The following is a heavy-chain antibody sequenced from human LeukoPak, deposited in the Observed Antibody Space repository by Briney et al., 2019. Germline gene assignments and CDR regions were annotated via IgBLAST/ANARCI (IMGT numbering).Heavy chain of an antibody. CDR1: GYSFTSYW. CDR3: ARVAGRHELDAFDI. V-gene: IGHV5-51*01. J-gene: IGHJ3*02. CDR2: IYPGDSDT. Sequence: GESLKISCKGSGYSFTSYWIAWVRQMPGKGLEWMGIIYPGDSDTRYSPSFQGQVTISVDKSFSTAYLQWSSLKASDTAMYYCARVAGRHELDAFDIWGQRTMVTVSS. D-gene: IGHD1-26*01.